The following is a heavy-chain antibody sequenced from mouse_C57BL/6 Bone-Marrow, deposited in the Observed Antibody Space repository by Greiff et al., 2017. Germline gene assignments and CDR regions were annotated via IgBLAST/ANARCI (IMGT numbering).Heavy chain of an antibody. J-gene: IGHJ3*01. CDR3: ADDGYPPWFAY. CDR2: IRLKSDNYAT. CDR1: GFTFSNYW. V-gene: IGHV6-3*01. Sequence: EVQLVESGGGLVQPGGSMKLSCVASGFTFSNYWMNWVRQSPEKGLEWVAQIRLKSDNYATHYAESVKGRLTISRDDSKSSVYLQMDNLRAEDTGIYYCADDGYPPWFAYWGQGTLVTVSA. D-gene: IGHD2-3*01.